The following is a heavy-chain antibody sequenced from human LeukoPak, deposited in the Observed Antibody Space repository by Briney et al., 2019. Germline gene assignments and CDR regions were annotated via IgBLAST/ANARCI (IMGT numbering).Heavy chain of an antibody. CDR1: GFTFSSYA. CDR3: VKGHKWELPLDY. Sequence: GGSLRLSCAASGFTFSSYARGWVRQAPGKGLEWISAISGSNRNTYYAHSVKGRFTISKDNSKTTLYLQMNSLRAEDTTVYYCVKGHKWELPLDYWGQGTLVTVSS. CDR2: ISGSNRNT. D-gene: IGHD1-26*01. J-gene: IGHJ4*02. V-gene: IGHV3-23*01.